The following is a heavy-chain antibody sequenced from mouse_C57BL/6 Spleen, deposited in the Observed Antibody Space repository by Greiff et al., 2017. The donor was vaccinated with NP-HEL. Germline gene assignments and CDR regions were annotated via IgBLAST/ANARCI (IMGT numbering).Heavy chain of an antibody. Sequence: DVKLQESGPGLVKPSQSLSLTCSVTGYSITSGYYWNWIRQFPGNKLEWMGYISYDGSNNYNPSLKNRISITRDTSKNQFFLKLNSVTTEDTAAYYCARDDYDPSFAYWGQGTLVTVSA. J-gene: IGHJ3*01. CDR3: ARDDYDPSFAY. D-gene: IGHD2-4*01. V-gene: IGHV3-6*01. CDR2: ISYDGSN. CDR1: GYSITSGYY.